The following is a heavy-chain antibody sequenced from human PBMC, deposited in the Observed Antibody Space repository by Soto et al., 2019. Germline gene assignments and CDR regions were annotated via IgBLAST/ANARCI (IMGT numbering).Heavy chain of an antibody. Sequence: GGSLRLSCAASRFTVSSYTMNWVRQAPGKGLEWVSSISSSTGYIYYADSVKGRFTISRDNAKNSLYLQMNSLRVEDTAVYYCARDRGYNWNDGESFDYWGQGTLVTVSS. D-gene: IGHD1-1*01. CDR3: ARDRGYNWNDGESFDY. CDR2: ISSSTGYI. J-gene: IGHJ4*02. V-gene: IGHV3-21*01. CDR1: RFTVSSYT.